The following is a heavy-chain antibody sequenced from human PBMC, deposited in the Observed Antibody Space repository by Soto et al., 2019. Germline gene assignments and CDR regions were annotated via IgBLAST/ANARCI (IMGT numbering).Heavy chain of an antibody. CDR2: ISYDGKNK. V-gene: IGHV3-30*03. CDR3: ARDKVGDYGGRHYYYYGSDV. Sequence: QVHLVESGGGVVQPGMSLRLSCAASGFTFRTQGMHWVRQAPGKGLEWVAGISYDGKNKHYADSVKGRFTISRDNSKNTLYLQMSSLRAEDTAMYYCARDKVGDYGGRHYYYYGSDVWGQGTTVTVSS. CDR1: GFTFRTQG. J-gene: IGHJ6*02. D-gene: IGHD4-17*01.